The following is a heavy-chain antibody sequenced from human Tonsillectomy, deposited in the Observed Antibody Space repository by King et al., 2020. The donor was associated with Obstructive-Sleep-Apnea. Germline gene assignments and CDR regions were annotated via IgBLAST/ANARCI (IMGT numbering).Heavy chain of an antibody. Sequence: VQLVESGGGLVQPGRSLRLSCAASGFTFDDYAMHWVRQVPGKGLEWVLGINWNSDTIGYADSVKGRFTISRDNAKNSLYLQMNSLRAEDTAFYYCAKDISSGWYGPMDYWGQGTLVTVSS. D-gene: IGHD6-19*01. V-gene: IGHV3-9*01. CDR2: INWNSDTI. J-gene: IGHJ4*02. CDR3: AKDISSGWYGPMDY. CDR1: GFTFDDYA.